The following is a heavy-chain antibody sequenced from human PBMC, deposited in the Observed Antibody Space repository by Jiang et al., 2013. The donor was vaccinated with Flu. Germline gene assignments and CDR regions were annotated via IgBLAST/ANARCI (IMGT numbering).Heavy chain of an antibody. CDR1: GFTFSSYG. D-gene: IGHD1-7*01. V-gene: IGHV3-30*18. CDR2: ISYDGSNK. J-gene: IGHJ6*02. CDR3: AKDVGYNWNYLYYYYGMDV. Sequence: VQLLESGGGVVQPGRSLRLSCAASGFTFSSYGMHWVRQAPGKGLEWVAVISYDGSNKYYADSVKGRFTISRDNSKNTLYLQMNSLRAEDTAVYYCAKDVGYNWNYLYYYYGMDVWGQGTTVTVSS.